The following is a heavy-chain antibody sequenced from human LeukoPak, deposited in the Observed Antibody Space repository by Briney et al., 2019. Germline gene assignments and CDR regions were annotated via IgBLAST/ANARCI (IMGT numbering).Heavy chain of an antibody. CDR1: GGSISSYY. D-gene: IGHD3-3*01. J-gene: IGHJ2*01. V-gene: IGHV4-59*01. Sequence: PSETLSLTCTVSGGSISSYYWSWIRQPPGKGLEWIGYIYYSGSTNYNPSLKSRVTISVDTSKNQFSLKLSSVTAADTAVYYCARSPYDFWSGYTNWYFDLWGRGTLVTVSS. CDR3: ARSPYDFWSGYTNWYFDL. CDR2: IYYSGST.